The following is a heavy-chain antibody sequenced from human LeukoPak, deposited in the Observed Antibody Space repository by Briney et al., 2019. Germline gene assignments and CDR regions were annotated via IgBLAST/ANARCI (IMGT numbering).Heavy chain of an antibody. D-gene: IGHD3-10*01. CDR1: GYTFTGYY. CDR3: ARGWSYYGSGSYYIDPHFDY. CDR2: INPNSGGT. V-gene: IGHV1-2*02. Sequence: ASVKVSRKASGYTFTGYYMHWVRQALGQGLEWMGWINPNSGGTNYAQKFQGRVTMTRDTSISTAYMELSRLRSDDTAVYYCARGWSYYGSGSYYIDPHFDYWGQGTLVTVSS. J-gene: IGHJ4*02.